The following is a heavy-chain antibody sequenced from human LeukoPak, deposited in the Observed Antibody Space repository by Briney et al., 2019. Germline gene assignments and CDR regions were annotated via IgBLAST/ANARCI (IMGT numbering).Heavy chain of an antibody. Sequence: KPSETLSLTCTVSGYFISSGYYWGWIRQPPGKGLEWIGSIYHSGSTYYNPSLKSRVTISVDTSKNQFSLKLSSVTAADTAVYYCARGAPSNDAFDIWGQGTMVTVSS. CDR2: IYHSGST. J-gene: IGHJ3*02. CDR1: GYFISSGYY. V-gene: IGHV4-38-2*02. CDR3: ARGAPSNDAFDI.